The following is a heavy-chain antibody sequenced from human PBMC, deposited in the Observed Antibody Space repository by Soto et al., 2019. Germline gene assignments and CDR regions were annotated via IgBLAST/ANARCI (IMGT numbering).Heavy chain of an antibody. J-gene: IGHJ4*02. CDR2: MYTSGST. V-gene: IGHV4-4*07. Sequence: PSETLSLTCTVSGGSFNGYYWSCIRQPAGKGLESIGRMYTSGSTNYNPSLKSRVTMSIDTSENQFSLKLTSVTAADTAVYYCARGTLMDYYDSSGYYFDYWGQGTPVTVS. D-gene: IGHD3-22*01. CDR1: GGSFNGYY. CDR3: ARGTLMDYYDSSGYYFDY.